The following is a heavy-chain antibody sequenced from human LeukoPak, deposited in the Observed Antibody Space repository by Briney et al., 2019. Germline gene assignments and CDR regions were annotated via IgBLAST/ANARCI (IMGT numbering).Heavy chain of an antibody. D-gene: IGHD5/OR15-5a*01. CDR2: ISYDGSNK. Sequence: GGSLRLSCAASGFIFSSYGMRWVRPAPGKGLEWVAVISYDGSNKYYADSVKGRFTISRDNSKNTLYLQMNSLRAEDTAVYYCAKSARGVYPDVWGKGTTVTVSS. CDR3: AKSARGVYPDV. V-gene: IGHV3-33*05. J-gene: IGHJ6*04. CDR1: GFIFSSYG.